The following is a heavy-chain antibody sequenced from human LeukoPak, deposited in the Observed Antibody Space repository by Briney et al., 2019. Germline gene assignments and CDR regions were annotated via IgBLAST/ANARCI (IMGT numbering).Heavy chain of an antibody. CDR1: GFTFDNYV. J-gene: IGHJ4*02. Sequence: PGGSLRLSCAASGFTFDNYVMNWVRQAPGKGLEWVSSISGAGSRTYCADSVEGRFTISRDNSKNTLSLQMNSLRAEDTAVYYCAKDRGAYDAFDHWGQGTLVTVSS. CDR3: AKDRGAYDAFDH. D-gene: IGHD3-22*01. V-gene: IGHV3-23*01. CDR2: ISGAGSRT.